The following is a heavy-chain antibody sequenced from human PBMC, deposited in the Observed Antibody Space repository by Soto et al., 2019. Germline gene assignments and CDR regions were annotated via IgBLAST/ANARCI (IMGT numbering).Heavy chain of an antibody. V-gene: IGHV5-51*01. CDR2: INPGDSDT. D-gene: IGHD3-9*01. CDR3: ARRYYNILSDYEKPFDD. CDR1: GYSFTSYW. J-gene: IGHJ4*02. Sequence: PGESLKISCKDLGYSFTSYWIGWVRQMPGKGLEWMGIINPGDSDTRYSPSFQGQVTISADKSISTAYLHWRSLKASDTAMYYCARRYYNILSDYEKPFDDWGQGTLVTAPQ.